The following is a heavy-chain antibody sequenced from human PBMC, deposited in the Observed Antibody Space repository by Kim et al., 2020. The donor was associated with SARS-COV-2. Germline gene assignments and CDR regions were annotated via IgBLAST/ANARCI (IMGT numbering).Heavy chain of an antibody. J-gene: IGHJ6*02. CDR3: ASLDTIFGVVINPYGMDV. V-gene: IGHV4-39*07. D-gene: IGHD3-3*01. Sequence: SRVTISVDTSKNQFSLKLSSVTAADTAVYYCASLDTIFGVVINPYGMDVWGQGTTVTVSS.